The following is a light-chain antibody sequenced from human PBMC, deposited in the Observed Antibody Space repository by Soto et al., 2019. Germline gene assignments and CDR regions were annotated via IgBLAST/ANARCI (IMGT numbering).Light chain of an antibody. V-gene: IGKV3D-7*01. CDR1: QSVSSSY. CDR3: QQCNSYST. J-gene: IGKJ1*01. Sequence: EIVMTQSPVTLSVSQGERATLSCRASQSVSSSYLVWHQQKPGQAPRLLIYAASRRATGIPDRFSGSGSGTDFTLTISSLHPDDFATYYCQQCNSYSTFGQGTKVDIK. CDR2: AAS.